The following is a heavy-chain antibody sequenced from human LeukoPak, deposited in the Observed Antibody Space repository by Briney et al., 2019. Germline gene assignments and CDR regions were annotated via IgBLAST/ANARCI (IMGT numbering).Heavy chain of an antibody. Sequence: GGSLRLSCAASGFTFSSYDMHWVRQAPGKALEWVTVISYDGSNKYYVDSVKGRFTISRDNSKNTVYLQMNSLRAEDTAVYFCARDLSIAVFDYWGQGTLVTVSS. D-gene: IGHD6-19*01. J-gene: IGHJ4*02. CDR1: GFTFSSYD. CDR3: ARDLSIAVFDY. V-gene: IGHV3-30*03. CDR2: ISYDGSNK.